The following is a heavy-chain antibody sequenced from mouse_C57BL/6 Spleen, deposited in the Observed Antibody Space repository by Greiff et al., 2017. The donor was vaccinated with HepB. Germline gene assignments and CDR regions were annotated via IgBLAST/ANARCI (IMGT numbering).Heavy chain of an antibody. CDR1: GYTFTSYW. Sequence: QVQLQQPGAELVRPGSSVKLSCKASGYTFTSYWMHWVKQRPIQGLEWIGNIDPSDSETHYNQKFKDKATLTVDKSSSTAYMQLSSLTSEDSAVYYCAREEVTGYAMDYWGQGTTVTVSS. V-gene: IGHV1-52*01. CDR2: IDPSDSET. J-gene: IGHJ4*01. CDR3: AREEVTGYAMDY. D-gene: IGHD2-5*01.